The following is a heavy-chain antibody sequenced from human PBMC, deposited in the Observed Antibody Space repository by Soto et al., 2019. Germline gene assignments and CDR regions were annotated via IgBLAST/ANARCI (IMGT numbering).Heavy chain of an antibody. Sequence: QLQLQESGPGLVKPSETLSLTCTVSGGSISSSSYYWGWIRQPPGKGLEWIGSIYYSGSTYYNPSLKSRVTISVDTSKNQFSLKLSSVTAADTAVYYCARRRVVRNWFDPWGQGTLVTVSS. J-gene: IGHJ5*02. CDR2: IYYSGST. V-gene: IGHV4-39*01. CDR3: ARRRVVRNWFDP. CDR1: GGSISSSSYY. D-gene: IGHD2-15*01.